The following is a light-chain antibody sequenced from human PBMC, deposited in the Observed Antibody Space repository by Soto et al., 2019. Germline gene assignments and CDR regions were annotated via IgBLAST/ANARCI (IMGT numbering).Light chain of an antibody. V-gene: IGLV2-14*01. CDR2: DVS. CDR1: SSDIGGYNY. Sequence: QSALTQPASVSGSPGQSITISCTGTSSDIGGYNYVSWYQQHPGKAPKLMIYDVSNRPSGVSNRFSGSKSGNTASLTISGLQAEDEADYYFSSQAVSSTLVFGGGTKVTVL. CDR3: SSQAVSSTLV. J-gene: IGLJ2*01.